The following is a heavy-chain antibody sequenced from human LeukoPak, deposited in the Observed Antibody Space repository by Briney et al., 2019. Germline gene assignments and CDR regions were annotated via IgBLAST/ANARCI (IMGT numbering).Heavy chain of an antibody. Sequence: ASVKVSCKASGYTFTGSYIHWVRQAPGQGLEWMGWINPSKGDTDYSQKFQGRVTMTRDTSITTAYMELTNLRSDDTAVYYCARERPIVVVVAATDLDYWGQGTLVTVSS. CDR3: ARERPIVVVVAATDLDY. J-gene: IGHJ4*02. V-gene: IGHV1-2*02. CDR1: GYTFTGSY. CDR2: INPSKGDT. D-gene: IGHD2-15*01.